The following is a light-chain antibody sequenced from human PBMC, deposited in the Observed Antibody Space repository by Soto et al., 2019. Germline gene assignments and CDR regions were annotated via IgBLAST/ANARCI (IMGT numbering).Light chain of an antibody. Sequence: QSALTQPASVSGSPGQSINISCNGTSSDVSGYNYVSWYQHHPGKAHKLIIYDVSNRPSGVSNPFSGSKSGNTASLTISGLQPEDEADYYCSSYTTSNTRQIVFGTGTKVTVL. CDR3: SSYTTSNTRQIV. V-gene: IGLV2-14*03. CDR2: DVS. CDR1: SSDVSGYNY. J-gene: IGLJ1*01.